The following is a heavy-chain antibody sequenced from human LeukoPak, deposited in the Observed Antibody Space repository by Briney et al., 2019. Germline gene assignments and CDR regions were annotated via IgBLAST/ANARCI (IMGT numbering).Heavy chain of an antibody. V-gene: IGHV1-69*13. J-gene: IGHJ6*02. CDR3: ARSPHSDYYYGMDV. CDR2: IIPIFGTA. CDR1: GGTFSSYA. Sequence: ASVKVSCKASGGTFSSYAISWVRQAPGQGLEWMGGIIPIFGTANCAQKFQGRVTITADESTSTAYMELSSLRSEDTAVYYCARSPHSDYYYGMDVWGQGTTVTVSS.